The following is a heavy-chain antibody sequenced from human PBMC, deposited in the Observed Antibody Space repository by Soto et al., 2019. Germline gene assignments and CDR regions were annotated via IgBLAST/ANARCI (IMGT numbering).Heavy chain of an antibody. D-gene: IGHD6-6*01. V-gene: IGHV3-30-3*01. CDR1: GFTFSSYA. J-gene: IGHJ5*02. CDR3: ARDGSSSGWFDP. Sequence: PGGSLRLSCAASGFTFSSYAMHWVRQAPGKGLEWVAVISYDGSNKYYADSVKGRFTISRDNSKNTLYLQMNSPRAEDTAVYYCARDGSSSGWFDPWGQGTLVTVSS. CDR2: ISYDGSNK.